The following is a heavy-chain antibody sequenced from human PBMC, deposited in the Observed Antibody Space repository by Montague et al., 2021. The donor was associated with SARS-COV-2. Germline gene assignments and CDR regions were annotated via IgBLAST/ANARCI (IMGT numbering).Heavy chain of an antibody. D-gene: IGHD2-15*01. J-gene: IGHJ5*02. V-gene: IGHV4/OR15-8*01. CDR2: IYYTGST. Sequence: SETLSLTCDVSGDSITSTANYWTWVRQPPGKGLEWIGEIYYTGSTNFNPSLTSRVTISIDESKNQFSLQLSPVTAADTAVYYCVAHVDYSLDLWGQGTLVTVSS. CDR1: GDSITSTANY. CDR3: VAHVDYSLDL.